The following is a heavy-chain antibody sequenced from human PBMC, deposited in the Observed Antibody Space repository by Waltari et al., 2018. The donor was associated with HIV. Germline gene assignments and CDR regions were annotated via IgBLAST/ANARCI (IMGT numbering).Heavy chain of an antibody. CDR2: IYYRGTT. CDR1: GDSVSSINYY. CDR3: WVRGVLTSHDY. J-gene: IGHJ4*02. V-gene: IGHV4-39*01. D-gene: IGHD3-10*01. Sequence: QLQLQESGPGLVKPSETLSLTCTVSGDSVSSINYYWGWIRQPPGKGLEWIGYIYYRGTTYYNPSLKSRVTISVDTSKNQFSLKLSSVTAADTAVHYPWVRGVLTSHDYWGQGTLVTVSS.